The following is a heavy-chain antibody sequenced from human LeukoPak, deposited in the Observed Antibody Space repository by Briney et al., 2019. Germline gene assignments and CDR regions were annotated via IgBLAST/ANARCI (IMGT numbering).Heavy chain of an antibody. CDR3: ATGMVVTALGTRDY. CDR1: GYTLTELS. Sequence: ASVKVPCKVSGYTLTELSMHWVRQAPGKGLEWMGGFDPEDGETIYAQKFQGRVTMTEDTSTDTAYMELSSLRSEDTAVYYCATGMVVTALGTRDYWGQGTLVTVSS. D-gene: IGHD2-21*02. V-gene: IGHV1-24*01. CDR2: FDPEDGET. J-gene: IGHJ4*02.